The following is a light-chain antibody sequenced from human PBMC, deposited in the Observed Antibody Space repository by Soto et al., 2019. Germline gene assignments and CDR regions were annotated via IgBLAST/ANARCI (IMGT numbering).Light chain of an antibody. CDR3: SSYTSSSTLDV. CDR1: SSDVGGYNY. J-gene: IGLJ1*01. CDR2: EVS. Sequence: QSALTQPASVSGSPGQSITISCTGTSSDVGGYNYVSWYQQHPGKAPKLMIYEVSNRPSGVSNRFSGSKYGNTASLTISGLQAEDEADYYCSSYTSSSTLDVFGTGTKVTVL. V-gene: IGLV2-14*01.